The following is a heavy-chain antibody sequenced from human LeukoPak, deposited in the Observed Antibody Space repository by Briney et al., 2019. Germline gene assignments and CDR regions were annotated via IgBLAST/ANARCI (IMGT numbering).Heavy chain of an antibody. CDR1: GFTFGSYA. CDR2: VSGSGDAT. D-gene: IGHD2-15*01. J-gene: IGHJ4*02. V-gene: IGHV3-23*01. CDR3: AKGSTGSAYSAADH. Sequence: GGSLRLSCAASGFTFGSYALSWVRQAPGKGLEWVSTVSGSGDATYYADSVKGRFTVSRDDSKNTLHLQMDSLRAEDTALYYCAKGSTGSAYSAADHWGQGTLVTVSS.